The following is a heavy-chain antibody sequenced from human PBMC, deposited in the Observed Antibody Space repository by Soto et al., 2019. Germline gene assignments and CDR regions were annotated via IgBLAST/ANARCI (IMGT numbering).Heavy chain of an antibody. D-gene: IGHD5-18*01. V-gene: IGHV3-23*01. CDR2: ISGSGGST. CDR3: AKDPHTAMVANWFDP. Sequence: GGSLRLSCAASGFTFSSYAMSWVRPAPGKGLEWVSAISGSGGSTYYADSVKGRFTISRDNSKNTLYLQMSSLRAEDTAVYYCAKDPHTAMVANWFDPWGQGTLVTVSS. CDR1: GFTFSSYA. J-gene: IGHJ5*02.